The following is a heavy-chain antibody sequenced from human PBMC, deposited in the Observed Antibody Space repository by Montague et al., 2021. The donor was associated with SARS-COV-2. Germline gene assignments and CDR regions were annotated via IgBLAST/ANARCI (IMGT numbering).Heavy chain of an antibody. D-gene: IGHD3-10*01. CDR1: RGSFSDYY. Sequence: SETLSLTCAVYRGSFSDYYWTWIRQSPERGLEWIGEISHSADTNYNPSLKSRVSMSMDTSNNQFSLRLDSVTAADTAVYYCARDARQGYGFRLGSFDYWGQGTLVTVSS. CDR3: ARDARQGYGFRLGSFDY. CDR2: ISHSADT. V-gene: IGHV4-34*01. J-gene: IGHJ4*02.